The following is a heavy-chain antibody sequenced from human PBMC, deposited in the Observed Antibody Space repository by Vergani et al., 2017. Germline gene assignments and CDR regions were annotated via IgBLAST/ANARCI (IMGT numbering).Heavy chain of an antibody. CDR1: GFSFSSYS. V-gene: IGHV3-21*01. CDR3: ARGLWDCTHIRCSPPSY. Sequence: VQLEESGGGVVQPGRSLRLSCAASGFSFSSYSMNWVRQAPGNGLEWVASISGSSSYVFYRDSVEGRFTITRDNAKKSVYLQMNSLRAEDTAMYFCARGLWDCTHIRCSPPSYWGQGTQVTVSS. D-gene: IGHD2-8*01. CDR2: ISGSSSYV. J-gene: IGHJ4*02.